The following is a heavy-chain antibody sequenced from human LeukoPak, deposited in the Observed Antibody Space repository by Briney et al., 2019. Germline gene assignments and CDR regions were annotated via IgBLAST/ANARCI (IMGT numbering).Heavy chain of an antibody. CDR2: ISWNSGSI. CDR3: ARTRVDAFDI. D-gene: IGHD1-1*01. Sequence: GGSLRLSCAASGFTFDDYAMHWVRQAPGKGLEWVSGISWNSGSIGYADSVKGRFTISRDNAKNSLYLQMNSLRAEDTAVYYCARTRVDAFDIWGQGTMVTVSS. CDR1: GFTFDDYA. V-gene: IGHV3-9*01. J-gene: IGHJ3*02.